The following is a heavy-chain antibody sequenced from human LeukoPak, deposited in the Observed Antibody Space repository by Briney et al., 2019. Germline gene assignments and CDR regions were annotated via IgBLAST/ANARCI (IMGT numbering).Heavy chain of an antibody. CDR3: TTLLVGAPN. CDR2: IKNKTDGGTT. D-gene: IGHD1-26*01. CDR1: GFTLSISW. V-gene: IGHV3-15*01. J-gene: IGHJ4*02. Sequence: PGGSLRLSCAASGFTLSISWMSWVRRAPGKGLEWVGRIKNKTDGGTTDYAATVKGRFTISRDDSKNTLYLQMNSLKTEDTAVYYCTTLLVGAPNWGRGTLVTVSS.